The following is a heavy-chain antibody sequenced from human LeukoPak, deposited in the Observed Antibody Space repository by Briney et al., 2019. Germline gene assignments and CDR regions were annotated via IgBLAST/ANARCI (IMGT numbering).Heavy chain of an antibody. CDR3: AKVGYSSSWGYYYYYMDV. CDR1: GITVSANY. CDR2: LYSGGTT. Sequence: PGGSLRLSCAVSGITVSANYMSWVHQAPGKGLEWVSLLYSGGTTYYADSVKGRFTISRDNSKNTLYLQMNSLRAEDTAVYYCAKVGYSSSWGYYYYYMDVWGKGTTVTVSS. D-gene: IGHD6-13*01. V-gene: IGHV3-53*05. J-gene: IGHJ6*03.